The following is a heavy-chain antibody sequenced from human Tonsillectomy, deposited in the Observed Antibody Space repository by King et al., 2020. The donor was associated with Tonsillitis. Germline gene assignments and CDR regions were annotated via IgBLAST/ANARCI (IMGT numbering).Heavy chain of an antibody. V-gene: IGHV1-69*01. Sequence: QLVQSGAEVKKTGSSVKVSCKASGGTFNTYAISWVRQAPGQGLEWMGGIIPFFVTANYAQKFQGRVTITPDESTSTAYMELSNLQSEDTAVYYCARGIVATINGYYFDYRGRRTLVTVSS. CDR2: IIPFFVTA. CDR1: GGTFNTYA. CDR3: ARGIVATINGYYFDY. D-gene: IGHD5-12*01. J-gene: IGHJ4*02.